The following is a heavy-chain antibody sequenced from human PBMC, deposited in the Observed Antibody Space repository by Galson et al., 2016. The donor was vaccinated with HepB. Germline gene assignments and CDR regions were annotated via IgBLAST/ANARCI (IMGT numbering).Heavy chain of an antibody. J-gene: IGHJ4*02. D-gene: IGHD6-13*01. Sequence: SLRLSCAASGFTVSSNYLNWVRQAPGKGLEWVSVIYGGGTTYYADSVKGRFTISRANSKNTLYLQMNILRAEDTAVYLCARVLGGTAADSAHWGQGTLVTVSS. CDR1: GFTVSSNY. CDR2: IYGGGTT. V-gene: IGHV3-53*01. CDR3: ARVLGGTAADSAH.